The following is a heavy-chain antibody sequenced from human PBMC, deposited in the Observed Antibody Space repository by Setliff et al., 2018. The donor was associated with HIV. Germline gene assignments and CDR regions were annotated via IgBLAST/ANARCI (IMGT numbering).Heavy chain of an antibody. Sequence: SETLSLTCTVSGGSVTSYYWSWIRQSPEKGLEWIGYIYHTGITNYNPSLKSRLSTSIDTSKNQFSLSLMSVNAADTAVYYCARLGTSYYDSPSVGWGQATLVTVSS. V-gene: IGHV4-59*02. J-gene: IGHJ4*02. CDR1: GGSVTSYY. D-gene: IGHD3-22*01. CDR2: IYHTGIT. CDR3: ARLGTSYYDSPSVG.